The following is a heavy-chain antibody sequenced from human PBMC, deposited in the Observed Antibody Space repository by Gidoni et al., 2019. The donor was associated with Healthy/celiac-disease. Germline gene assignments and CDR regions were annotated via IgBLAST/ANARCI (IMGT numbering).Heavy chain of an antibody. CDR3: AKEKGT. D-gene: IGHD1-1*01. J-gene: IGHJ4*02. V-gene: IGHV3-30*18. CDR1: GFTFSSYG. CDR2: ISYDGSNK. Sequence: QVQLVASGGAVVQPGRSLRLSCAASGFTFSSYGMHWVRQAPGKGLEWVAVISYDGSNKYYADSVKGRFTISRDNSKNTLYLQMNSLRAEDTAVYYCAKEKGTWGQGTLVTVSS.